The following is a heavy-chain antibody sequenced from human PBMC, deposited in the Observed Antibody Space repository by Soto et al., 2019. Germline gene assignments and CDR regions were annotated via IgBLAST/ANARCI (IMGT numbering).Heavy chain of an antibody. V-gene: IGHV3-64*01. CDR2: ISSNGRST. D-gene: IGHD2-8*01. Sequence: GGSLRLSCATSGFTFSTYAMHWVRQAPGKGLEYVSAISSNGRSTYYANSVKGRFTISRDNSKNTLYLQMDSLRAEDMAVYYCARDRCTNGVCYAPSDYWGQGTLVNVSS. CDR3: ARDRCTNGVCYAPSDY. J-gene: IGHJ4*02. CDR1: GFTFSTYA.